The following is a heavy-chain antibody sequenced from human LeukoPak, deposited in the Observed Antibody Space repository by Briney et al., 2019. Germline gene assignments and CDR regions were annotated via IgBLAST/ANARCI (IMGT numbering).Heavy chain of an antibody. V-gene: IGHV3-74*01. J-gene: IGHJ4*02. CDR2: IKGDGIST. D-gene: IGHD3-3*01. Sequence: GGSQRLSCAASGFDFSSNWMHWVRHAPGQGLVWVSRIKGDGISTNYADSVKGRFTISRDIAKNTLYLQMNSLRAEDTGVYYCAKDHYWSIDYWGRGTLVTVSS. CDR1: GFDFSSNW. CDR3: AKDHYWSIDY.